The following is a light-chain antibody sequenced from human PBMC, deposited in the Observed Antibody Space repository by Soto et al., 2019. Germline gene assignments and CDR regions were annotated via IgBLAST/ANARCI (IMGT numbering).Light chain of an antibody. Sequence: QSVLTQPASVSGSPGQSITISCTGTSSDVGCYNFVSWYQHHPGKAPKLMIYEVSHRPSGVSDRFSGSKSDNTASLTISGLQAEDEADYYCSPYTSSTTPSVFATGPKATVL. CDR1: SSDVGCYNF. CDR3: SPYTSSTTPSV. CDR2: EVS. V-gene: IGLV2-14*01. J-gene: IGLJ1*01.